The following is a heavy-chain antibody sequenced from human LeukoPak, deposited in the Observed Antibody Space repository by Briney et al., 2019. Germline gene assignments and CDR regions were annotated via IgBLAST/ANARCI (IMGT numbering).Heavy chain of an antibody. J-gene: IGHJ4*02. V-gene: IGHV4-39*01. D-gene: IGHD2-21*01. CDR3: ARQIYCGGDCYSGFDY. CDR1: GGSISSSSYY. CDR2: IYYSGST. Sequence: KPSETLSLTCTVSGGSISSSSYYWGWIRQPPGKGLEWIGSIYYSGSTYYNPSLKSRVTISVDTSKNQFSLKLSSVTAADMAVYYCARQIYCGGDCYSGFDYWGQGTPVTVSS.